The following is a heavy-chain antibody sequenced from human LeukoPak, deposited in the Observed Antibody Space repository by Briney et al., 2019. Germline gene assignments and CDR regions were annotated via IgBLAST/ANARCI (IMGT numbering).Heavy chain of an antibody. Sequence: GRSLRLSCAASGFTFSSYGMHWVRQAPGKGLEWVAVIWYDGSNKYYADSVKGRFTISRDNSKNTLYLQMNSLRAEDTAVYYCAKDEGLVPLYYFDYWGQGPLVTVSS. CDR1: GFTFSSYG. CDR3: AKDEGLVPLYYFDY. V-gene: IGHV3-33*06. CDR2: IWYDGSNK. D-gene: IGHD6-6*01. J-gene: IGHJ4*02.